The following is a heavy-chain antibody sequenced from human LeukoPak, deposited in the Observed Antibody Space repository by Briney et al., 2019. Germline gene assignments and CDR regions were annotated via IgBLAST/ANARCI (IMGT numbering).Heavy chain of an antibody. J-gene: IGHJ6*03. V-gene: IGHV3-48*01. CDR2: ISSSSRTI. CDR1: GFTFSNYN. Sequence: GGSLRLSCAASGFTFSNYNMNWVRQAPGKGLEWVSYISSSSRTIYYADSVKGRFTISRDNSKNTLYLQMNSLRAEDTAVYYCAKHGATNYYYYYMDVWGKGTTVTISS. CDR3: AKHGATNYYYYYMDV. D-gene: IGHD1-26*01.